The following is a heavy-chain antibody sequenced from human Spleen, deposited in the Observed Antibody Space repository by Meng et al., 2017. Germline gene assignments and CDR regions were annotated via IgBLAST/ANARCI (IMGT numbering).Heavy chain of an antibody. Sequence: SVKVSCKASGGTFSSYTISWVRQAPGQGLEWMGRIIPILGIANYAQKFQGRVTITADKSTSTAYMELSSLRSEDTAVYYCARDSGSYYGIFDYWGQGTLVTVSS. CDR2: IIPILGIA. CDR1: GGTFSSYT. J-gene: IGHJ4*02. CDR3: ARDSGSYYGIFDY. V-gene: IGHV1-69*04. D-gene: IGHD1-26*01.